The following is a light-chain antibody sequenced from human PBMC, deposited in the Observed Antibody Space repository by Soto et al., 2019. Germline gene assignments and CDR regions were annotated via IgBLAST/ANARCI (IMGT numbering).Light chain of an antibody. Sequence: HSVLTQHASVSESPGQSITISCAGTSSDIGPYNYFSWYQHLPGKAPTLIIYAVVTRPSGISTRFSASKSGNTASLTISGLQAEDEADYYCSSYTTRNTEVFGTGTKVTVL. CDR1: SSDIGPYNY. CDR3: SSYTTRNTEV. V-gene: IGLV2-14*03. J-gene: IGLJ1*01. CDR2: AVV.